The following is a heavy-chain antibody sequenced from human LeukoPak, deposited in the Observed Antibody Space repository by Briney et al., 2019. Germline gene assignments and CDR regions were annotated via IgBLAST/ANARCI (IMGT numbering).Heavy chain of an antibody. CDR2: IIPIFGTA. J-gene: IGHJ4*02. D-gene: IGHD3-22*01. CDR3: ANRAYYYDSSGYPVPGYFDY. CDR1: GGTLSSYA. V-gene: IGHV1-69*13. Sequence: ASVKVSCKASGGTLSSYAISWVRQAPGQGLEWMGGIIPIFGTANYAQKFQGRVTITADESTSTAYMELSSLRSEDTAVYYCANRAYYYDSSGYPVPGYFDYWGQGTLVTVSS.